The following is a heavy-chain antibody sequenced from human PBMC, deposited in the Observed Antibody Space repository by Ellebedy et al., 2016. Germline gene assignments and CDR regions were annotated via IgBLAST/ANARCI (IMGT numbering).Heavy chain of an antibody. Sequence: GGSLRLSCAASGFTFSSYWMSWVRQAPGKGLEWVANIKQDGSEKYYVDSVKGRFTISRDNAKNSLYLQMNSLRAEDTAVYYCARGDTAMMYYYYYGMDVWGQGTTVTVSS. CDR1: GFTFSSYW. CDR3: ARGDTAMMYYYYYGMDV. CDR2: IKQDGSEK. D-gene: IGHD5-18*01. J-gene: IGHJ6*02. V-gene: IGHV3-7*03.